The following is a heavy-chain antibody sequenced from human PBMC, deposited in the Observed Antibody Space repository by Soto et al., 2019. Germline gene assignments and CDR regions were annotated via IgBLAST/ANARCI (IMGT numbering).Heavy chain of an antibody. D-gene: IGHD3-9*01. J-gene: IGHJ6*02. CDR1: GGTFSSYA. Sequence: QVQLVQSGAEVKKPGSSVKVSCKASGGTFSSYAISWVRQAPGQGLEWMGGIIPIFGTANYAQKFQGRVTITADESTSTAYMELSSPRSEDTAVYYCARDLPNYDILTGYYGMDVWGQGTTVTVSS. CDR3: ARDLPNYDILTGYYGMDV. V-gene: IGHV1-69*01. CDR2: IIPIFGTA.